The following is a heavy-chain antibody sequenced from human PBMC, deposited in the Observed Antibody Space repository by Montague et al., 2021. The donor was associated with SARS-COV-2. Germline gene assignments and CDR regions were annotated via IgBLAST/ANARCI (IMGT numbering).Heavy chain of an antibody. J-gene: IGHJ4*02. CDR2: ISSSSVT. D-gene: IGHD3-10*01. Sequence: SLRLSCAASGFTVSSTYMNWVRQVPGKWLEWVSSISSSSVTYSADSLKGRFTISRDNSKNTVYLQMNSLRAEDTAVYFCARESSQFFGSGPLDYWGQGSLVTVSS. CDR3: ARESSQFFGSGPLDY. V-gene: IGHV3-66*01. CDR1: GFTVSSTY.